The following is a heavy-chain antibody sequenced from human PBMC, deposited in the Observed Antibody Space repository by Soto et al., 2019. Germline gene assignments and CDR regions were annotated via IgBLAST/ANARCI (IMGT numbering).Heavy chain of an antibody. Sequence: SETLSLTCTVSGGSISSYYWSWIRQPPGKGLEWIGYIYYSGSTNYNPSLKSRVTISVDTSKNQFSLKLSSVTAADTAVYYCATSYGSGSYSPYYFDYWGQGTLVTVSS. CDR2: IYYSGST. D-gene: IGHD3-10*01. V-gene: IGHV4-59*01. J-gene: IGHJ4*02. CDR1: GGSISSYY. CDR3: ATSYGSGSYSPYYFDY.